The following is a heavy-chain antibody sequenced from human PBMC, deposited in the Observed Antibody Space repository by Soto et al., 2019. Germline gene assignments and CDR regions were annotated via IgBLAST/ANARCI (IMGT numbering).Heavy chain of an antibody. CDR2: IYYSGST. CDR1: GGSISSYY. J-gene: IGHJ6*03. D-gene: IGHD3-3*01. V-gene: IGHV4-59*01. Sequence: PSETLSLTCPVSGGSISSYYWSWIRQPPGKGLEWIGYIYYSGSTNYNPSLKSRVTISVDTSKNQFSLKLSSVTAADTAVYYCARLGDGPYDFWSGYYAAEKYYYYYYMDVWGKGTTVTVSS. CDR3: ARLGDGPYDFWSGYYAAEKYYYYYYMDV.